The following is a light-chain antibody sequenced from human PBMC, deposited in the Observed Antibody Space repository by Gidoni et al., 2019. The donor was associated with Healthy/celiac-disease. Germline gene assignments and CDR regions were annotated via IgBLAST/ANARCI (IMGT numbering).Light chain of an antibody. CDR2: WAS. Sequence: DLVMTQYPDSLAVSLGERATINCKSSQSVLYSSHNKNYLAWYQQKPGQPPKLLIYWASTRESGVPDRFSGSGSGTDFTLTISSLQAEDVAVYYCQQYYSTPRAFGQXTKVEIK. CDR1: QSVLYSSHNKNY. V-gene: IGKV4-1*01. CDR3: QQYYSTPRA. J-gene: IGKJ1*01.